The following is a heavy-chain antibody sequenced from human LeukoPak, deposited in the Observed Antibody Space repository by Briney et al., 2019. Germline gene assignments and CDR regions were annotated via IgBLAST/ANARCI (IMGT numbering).Heavy chain of an antibody. J-gene: IGHJ4*02. CDR2: INPNSGGT. CDR3: ARVAFSTIRVFGY. CDR1: GYTFTRYY. D-gene: IGHD3-3*02. V-gene: IGHV1-2*02. Sequence: ASVRVSCKASGYTFTRYYMHWVRQAPGQGLEWMGWINPNSGGTNYAQKFQGRVTMTRDTSISTAYMELSRLRSDDTAVYYCARVAFSTIRVFGYWGQGTLVTVSS.